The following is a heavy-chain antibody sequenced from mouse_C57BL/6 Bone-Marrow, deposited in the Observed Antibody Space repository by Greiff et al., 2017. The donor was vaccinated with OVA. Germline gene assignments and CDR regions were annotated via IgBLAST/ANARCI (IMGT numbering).Heavy chain of an antibody. Sequence: VMLVESGAELARPGASVKLSCKASGYTFTSYGISWVKQRTGQGLEWIGEIYPRSGNTYYNEKFKGKATLTADKSSSTAYMELRSLTSENSAVYFCARDGYYWYFDAWGTGTTVTVSS. J-gene: IGHJ1*03. CDR2: IYPRSGNT. CDR3: ARDGYYWYFDA. V-gene: IGHV1-81*01. CDR1: GYTFTSYG. D-gene: IGHD2-3*01.